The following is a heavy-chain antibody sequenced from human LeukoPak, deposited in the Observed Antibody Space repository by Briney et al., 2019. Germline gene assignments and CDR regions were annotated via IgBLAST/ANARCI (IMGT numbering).Heavy chain of an antibody. CDR3: ARGSDYGDKFDY. CDR2: IKQDGSEK. Sequence: GGSLRLSCAASGFTFSSYWMSWVRQAPGEGLEWVANIKQDGSEKYYVDSVKGRFTISRGNAKNSLYLQMNSLRAEDTAVYYCARGSDYGDKFDYWGQGTLVTVSS. D-gene: IGHD4-17*01. J-gene: IGHJ4*02. CDR1: GFTFSSYW. V-gene: IGHV3-7*01.